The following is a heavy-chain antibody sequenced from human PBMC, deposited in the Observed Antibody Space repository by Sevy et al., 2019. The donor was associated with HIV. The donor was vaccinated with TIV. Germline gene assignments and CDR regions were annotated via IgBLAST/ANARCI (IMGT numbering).Heavy chain of an antibody. D-gene: IGHD3-10*01. Sequence: GGSLRLSCAASGFTFSSYAMSWVRQAPGKGLEWVSAISGSGGRTYYAHSVKGRFTISRDNSKNMLYLQMNSLRADDTAIYYCAKNWDSLWFGELSYFDYWGQGTLVTVSS. CDR3: AKNWDSLWFGELSYFDY. V-gene: IGHV3-23*01. CDR1: GFTFSSYA. J-gene: IGHJ4*02. CDR2: ISGSGGRT.